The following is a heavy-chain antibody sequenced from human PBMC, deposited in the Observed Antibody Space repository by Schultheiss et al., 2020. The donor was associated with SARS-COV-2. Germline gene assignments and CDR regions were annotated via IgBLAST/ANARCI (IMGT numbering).Heavy chain of an antibody. CDR2: ISSSRSYI. CDR3: ASSLYSSGWYVY. Sequence: GGSLRLSCAAFGFTFSNYAMNWVRQAPGKGLECVSSISSSRSYIHYADSVKGRFTISRDNAKNSLYLQMNSLRAEYTAVYYYASSLYSSGWYVYWGHGTLVTVS. J-gene: IGHJ5*01. D-gene: IGHD6-19*01. V-gene: IGHV3-21*01. CDR1: GFTFSNYA.